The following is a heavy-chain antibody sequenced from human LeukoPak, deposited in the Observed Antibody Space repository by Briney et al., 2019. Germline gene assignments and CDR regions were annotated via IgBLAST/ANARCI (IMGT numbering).Heavy chain of an antibody. D-gene: IGHD6-13*01. J-gene: IGHJ3*02. V-gene: IGHV4-39*07. CDR2: IFRSGTT. CDR3: ARSGIAAAGRAFDI. Sequence: PSETLSLTCTVSGGSISSSNYHWGWIRQSPGEGLEWIASIFRSGTTYYNPSLKSRVTISVDTSKNQFSLKLSSVTAADTAVYYCARSGIAAAGRAFDIWGQGTMVTVSS. CDR1: GGSISSSNYH.